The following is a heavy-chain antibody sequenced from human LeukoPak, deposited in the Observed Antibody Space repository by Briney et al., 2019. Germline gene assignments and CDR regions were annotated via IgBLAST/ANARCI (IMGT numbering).Heavy chain of an antibody. CDR1: GWSLTGYS. Sequence: PSETLSLTCAVHGWSLTGYSWAWVRQSPAEGREWIGEINQVERTIYSPSLESRVSISLEESRNQFFLQLTSVAAADTAMYYCVRGRATPSRLFFDYYFMDVWGPGTPVTVSS. D-gene: IGHD2-15*01. V-gene: IGHV4-34*01. J-gene: IGHJ6*03. CDR2: INQVERT. CDR3: VRGRATPSRLFFDYYFMDV.